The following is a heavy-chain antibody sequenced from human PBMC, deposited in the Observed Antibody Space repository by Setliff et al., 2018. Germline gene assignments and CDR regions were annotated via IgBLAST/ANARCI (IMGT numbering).Heavy chain of an antibody. CDR1: GFTFSSYW. D-gene: IGHD2-8*02. J-gene: IGHJ6*03. CDR2: IKQDGSEK. Sequence: GGSLRLSCAASGFTFSSYWMSWVRQAPGKGLEWVANIKQDGSEKYYVDSVKGRFTISRDNAKNSLYLQMNSLGAEDTAVYYCARARWWPLLDYYMDVWGKGTTVTVSS. CDR3: ARARWWPLLDYYMDV. V-gene: IGHV3-7*01.